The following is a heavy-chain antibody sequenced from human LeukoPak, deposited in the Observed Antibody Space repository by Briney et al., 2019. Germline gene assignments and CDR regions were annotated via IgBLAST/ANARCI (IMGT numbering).Heavy chain of an antibody. CDR3: ARESIVVVPAARYNWFDP. CDR2: IWYDGSNK. Sequence: GGSLRLSCAASGFTFSSYGMHWVRQAPGKGLEWVAVIWYDGSNKYYADSVKGRFTISRDNSKNTLYLQMNSLRAEDTAVYYCARESIVVVPAARYNWFDPWGQGTLVTVSS. D-gene: IGHD2-2*01. J-gene: IGHJ5*02. V-gene: IGHV3-33*08. CDR1: GFTFSSYG.